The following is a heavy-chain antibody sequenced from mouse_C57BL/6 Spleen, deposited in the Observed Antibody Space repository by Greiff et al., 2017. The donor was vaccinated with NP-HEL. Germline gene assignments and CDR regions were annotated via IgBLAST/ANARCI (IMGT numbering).Heavy chain of an antibody. CDR1: GYAFTNYL. V-gene: IGHV1-54*01. Sequence: VQLQQSGAELVRPGTSVKVSCKASGYAFTNYLIEWVKQRPGQGLEWIGVINPGSGGTNYNEKFKGKATLTADKSSSTAYMQLSSLTSEDSAVYFCARGNDGYLYYFDYWGQGTTLTVSS. D-gene: IGHD2-3*01. CDR2: INPGSGGT. CDR3: ARGNDGYLYYFDY. J-gene: IGHJ2*01.